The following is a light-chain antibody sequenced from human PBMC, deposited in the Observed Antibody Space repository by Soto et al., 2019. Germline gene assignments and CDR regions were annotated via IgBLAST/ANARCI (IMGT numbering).Light chain of an antibody. Sequence: QSVLTQPRSVSGSPGQSVTISCTGTSSDVGGYNFVSWYQHHPGIAPKLIIYDVTKRPSGVPDRFSGSRSGNTASLTISGLQAEDEADYYCCSYAGSYTWVFGGGTKLTVL. CDR3: CSYAGSYTWV. CDR1: SSDVGGYNF. CDR2: DVT. V-gene: IGLV2-11*01. J-gene: IGLJ3*02.